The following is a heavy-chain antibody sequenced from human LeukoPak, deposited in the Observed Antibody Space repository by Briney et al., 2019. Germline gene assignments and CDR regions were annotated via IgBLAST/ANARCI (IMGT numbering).Heavy chain of an antibody. D-gene: IGHD2-8*01. J-gene: IGHJ4*02. Sequence: GGSLRLSCAASGFTFSDYYMSCIRQAPGKGLEWVSYISSSGFTIYYADSVKGRFTISRDNAKNSLYLQMNSLRAEDTAVYYCARGNLYRTNGVSYTRHFDYWGRGTLVTVSS. V-gene: IGHV3-11*04. CDR1: GFTFSDYY. CDR3: ARGNLYRTNGVSYTRHFDY. CDR2: ISSSGFTI.